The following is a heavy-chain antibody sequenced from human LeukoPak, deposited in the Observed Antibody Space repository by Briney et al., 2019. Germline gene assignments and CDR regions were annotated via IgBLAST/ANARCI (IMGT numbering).Heavy chain of an antibody. V-gene: IGHV1-69*04. J-gene: IGHJ6*02. CDR2: IIPIFGIA. CDR1: GGTFSSYA. Sequence: GASVKVSCKASGGTFSSYAISWVRQAPGQGLEWMGRIIPIFGIANYAQKFRGRVTITADKSTSTAYMELSSLRSEDTAVYYCARAYFDGMDVWGQGTTVTVSS. CDR3: ARAYFDGMDV.